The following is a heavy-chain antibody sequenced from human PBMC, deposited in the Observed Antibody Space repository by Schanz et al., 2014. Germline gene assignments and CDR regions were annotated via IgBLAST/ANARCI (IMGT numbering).Heavy chain of an antibody. Sequence: QVQLVQSGPAVKNPGASMKVSCLASGYSFTGYFLHWVRQAPGQGLEWMGWINPNSGETNYEQKFKGRVTLTSDTSISTAFMELSGLTSDDTATYFCARARYTGYDCSGYWGQGTLLIVSS. CDR3: ARARYTGYDCSGY. CDR2: INPNSGET. V-gene: IGHV1-2*02. J-gene: IGHJ4*02. D-gene: IGHD5-12*01. CDR1: GYSFTGYF.